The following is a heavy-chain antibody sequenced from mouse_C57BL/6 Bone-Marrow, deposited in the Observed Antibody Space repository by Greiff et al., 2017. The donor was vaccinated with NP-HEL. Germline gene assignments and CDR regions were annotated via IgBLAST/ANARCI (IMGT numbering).Heavy chain of an antibody. J-gene: IGHJ1*03. D-gene: IGHD1-1*01. CDR1: GYSITSGYY. CDR3: ARGDYYGSRRWYFDV. Sequence: EVQLVESGPGLVKPSQSLSLTCSVTGYSITSGYYWNWIRQFPGIKLEWMGYISYDGSNNYNPSLKNRISITRDTSKNQFFLKLNSVTTEDTATYYCARGDYYGSRRWYFDVWGTGTTVTVSS. CDR2: ISYDGSN. V-gene: IGHV3-6*01.